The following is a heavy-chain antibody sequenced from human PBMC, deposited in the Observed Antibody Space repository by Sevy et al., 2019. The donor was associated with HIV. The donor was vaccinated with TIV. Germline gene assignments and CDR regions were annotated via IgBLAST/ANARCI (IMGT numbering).Heavy chain of an antibody. V-gene: IGHV3-30*04. CDR3: ARDLNSGYANYYYNGMDV. CDR1: GFTFINHA. J-gene: IGHJ6*02. Sequence: GGSLRLSCAASGFTFINHAMHWVRQAPGKGLEWVTVISYDGSNKYYADSVKGRFTISRDTSKSTVYLQMDSLRAEDTAAYYCARDLNSGYANYYYNGMDVWGQGTTVTVSS. D-gene: IGHD5-12*01. CDR2: ISYDGSNK.